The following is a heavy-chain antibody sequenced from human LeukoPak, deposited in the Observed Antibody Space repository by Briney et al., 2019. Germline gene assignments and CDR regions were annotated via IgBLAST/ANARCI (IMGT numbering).Heavy chain of an antibody. CDR1: GDSVSSNSAA. CDR3: ARVFCSGSCIYYYYYGMDV. CDR2: TYYRSKWYN. J-gene: IGHJ6*02. V-gene: IGHV6-1*01. D-gene: IGHD2-15*01. Sequence: SQTLSLTCAISGDSVSSNSAAWNWIRQSPSRSLEWLGRTYYRSKWYNDYAVSVKSRITINPDTSKNQFSLQLNSVTPEDTAVYYCARVFCSGSCIYYYYYGMDVWGQGTTVTVSS.